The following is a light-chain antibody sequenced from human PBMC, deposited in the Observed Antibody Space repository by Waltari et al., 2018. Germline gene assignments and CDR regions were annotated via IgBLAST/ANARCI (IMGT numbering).Light chain of an antibody. J-gene: IGKJ1*01. Sequence: ETVLTQSPGTLSLSPGEGATLSCRASQSVGRSLVGYQQKPGRAPRLLSYGASIRATGIPDRFTGSGSGTDFSLTISRLEPEDSAVYYCQMYVRLPVTFGQGTKVEI. CDR3: QMYVRLPVT. V-gene: IGKV3-20*01. CDR1: QSVGRS. CDR2: GAS.